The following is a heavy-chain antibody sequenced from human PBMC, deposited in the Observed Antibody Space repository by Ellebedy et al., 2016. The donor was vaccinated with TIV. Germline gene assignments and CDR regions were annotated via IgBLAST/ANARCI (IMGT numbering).Heavy chain of an antibody. Sequence: MPSETLSLTCTVSGGSISSYYWSWIRQPPGKGLEWIGYISYSGSTNYNPSLQSRVTISVDTPKNQFSLKLSSVTAADTAVYYCARGDSSSSRVYYWGQGTLVTVSS. D-gene: IGHD6-6*01. CDR1: GGSISSYY. CDR2: ISYSGST. CDR3: ARGDSSSSRVYY. J-gene: IGHJ4*02. V-gene: IGHV4-59*08.